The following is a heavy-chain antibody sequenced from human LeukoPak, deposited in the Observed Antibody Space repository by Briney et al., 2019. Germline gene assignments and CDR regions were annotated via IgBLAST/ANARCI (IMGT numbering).Heavy chain of an antibody. Sequence: GGSLRLSCAASGFTFSSYSMNWVRQAPGKGLEWVSSISGSSTYIFYADSVKGRFTISRDNARNSLYLQMNSLRAEDTAVYYCATSPLWGYAFDIWGQGTMVTVSS. CDR1: GFTFSSYS. V-gene: IGHV3-21*01. J-gene: IGHJ3*02. CDR3: ATSPLWGYAFDI. D-gene: IGHD2/OR15-2a*01. CDR2: ISGSSTYI.